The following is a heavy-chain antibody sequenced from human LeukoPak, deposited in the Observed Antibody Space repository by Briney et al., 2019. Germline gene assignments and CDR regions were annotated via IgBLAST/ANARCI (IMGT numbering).Heavy chain of an antibody. D-gene: IGHD2-2*01. CDR2: INSDVSST. J-gene: IGHJ6*03. Sequence: GGSLRLSCAASGFTFSSYWMHWVRQAPGKGLVWVSRINSDVSSTSYADSVKGRFTISRDNAKNTLYLQMNSLRAEDTAVYYCATQLDTVYYYYYYYMDVWGKGTTVTISS. V-gene: IGHV3-74*01. CDR1: GFTFSSYW. CDR3: ATQLDTVYYYYYYYMDV.